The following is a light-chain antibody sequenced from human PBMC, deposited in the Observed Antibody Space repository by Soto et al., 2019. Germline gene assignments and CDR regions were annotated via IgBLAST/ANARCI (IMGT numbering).Light chain of an antibody. CDR2: DAS. CDR3: QQYGSSPYN. Sequence: EIVLTQSPATLSLSPGERATLSCGASQSVSSSYLAWYQQKPGLAPRLLIYDASGRATVLPDRFSGSGYGTDFTLTISRLEPDDCAVYYCQQYGSSPYNFGQGTKLEIK. CDR1: QSVSSSY. V-gene: IGKV3D-20*01. J-gene: IGKJ2*01.